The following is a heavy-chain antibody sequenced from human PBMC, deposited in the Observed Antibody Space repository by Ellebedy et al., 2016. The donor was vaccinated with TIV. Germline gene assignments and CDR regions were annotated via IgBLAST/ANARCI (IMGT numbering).Heavy chain of an antibody. V-gene: IGHV4-4*07. CDR3: ARVARWSYYYGMDV. Sequence: MPSETLSLTCTVSGRSISSYYWSWIRQPAGKGLEWIGRIYTSGRTTYNPSLRSRVSISVDTSKKQDSLNVTSMTAADTAVYYCARVARWSYYYGMDVWGQGATVTVSS. CDR1: GRSISSYY. D-gene: IGHD4-23*01. J-gene: IGHJ6*01. CDR2: IYTSGRT.